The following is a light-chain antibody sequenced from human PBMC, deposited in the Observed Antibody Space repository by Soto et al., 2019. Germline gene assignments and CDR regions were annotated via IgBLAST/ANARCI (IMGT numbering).Light chain of an antibody. CDR2: GAY. Sequence: EIVMTQSPATLSVSPGERATLSFRASQSVSSNLAWYQQTPGQAPRLLIYGAYTRATGIPARFSGSGSGTEFTLTIRSLQSEDFAVYFCQQYSNWPPITCGQGTRLEIK. J-gene: IGKJ5*01. CDR1: QSVSSN. CDR3: QQYSNWPPIT. V-gene: IGKV3-15*01.